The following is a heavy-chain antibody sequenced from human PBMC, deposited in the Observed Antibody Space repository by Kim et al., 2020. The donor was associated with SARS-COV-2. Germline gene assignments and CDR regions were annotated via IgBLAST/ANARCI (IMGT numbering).Heavy chain of an antibody. CDR1: GFTFSNYV. CDR2: ISTSDGTT. D-gene: IGHD1-26*01. J-gene: IGHJ5*02. CDR3: AKGKRIPSSGPWWFDP. V-gene: IGHV3-23*01. Sequence: GGSLRLSCAASGFTFSNYVMNWVRQAPGKGLEWVSAISTSDGTTYQPDSVRGRFTISRDSSKSTVYLQMNSLRVDDTAVYYCAKGKRIPSSGPWWFDPWGQGTLVTVSS.